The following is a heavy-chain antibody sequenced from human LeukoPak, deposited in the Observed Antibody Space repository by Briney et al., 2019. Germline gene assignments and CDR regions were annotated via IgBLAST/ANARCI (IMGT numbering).Heavy chain of an antibody. CDR1: GYTFTSYG. V-gene: IGHV1-18*01. J-gene: IGHJ6*02. CDR3: ARALRLGELSLFVSPYYYYGMDV. Sequence: ASVKVSCKASGYTFTSYGISWVRQAPGQGLEWMGWISAYNGNTNYAQKLQGRVTMTTDTSTSTAYMELRSLRSDDTAVYYCARALRLGELSLFVSPYYYYGMDVWGQGTTVTVSS. D-gene: IGHD3-16*02. CDR2: ISAYNGNT.